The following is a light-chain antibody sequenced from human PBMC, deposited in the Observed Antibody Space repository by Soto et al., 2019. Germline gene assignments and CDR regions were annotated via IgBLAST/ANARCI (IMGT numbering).Light chain of an antibody. CDR2: DAS. J-gene: IGKJ4*01. V-gene: IGKV1-5*01. CDR1: QSISSW. Sequence: DIQITHSPSTLSASVGDRVTITWRASQSISSWLAWYQQKQGKAPKLLIYDASSLESGVPSRFSGSGSGTDFTLTISRLEPEDFAVYYCQQYGSSPLTFGGGTKVDI. CDR3: QQYGSSPLT.